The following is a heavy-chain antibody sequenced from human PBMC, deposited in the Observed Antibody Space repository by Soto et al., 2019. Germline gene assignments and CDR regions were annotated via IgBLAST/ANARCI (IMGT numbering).Heavy chain of an antibody. V-gene: IGHV1-18*01. CDR3: ARGGDFWSGDNWFDP. D-gene: IGHD3-3*01. CDR2: ISAYNGNT. Sequence: GASVKVSCKASGYTFSSYGISWVRQAPGQGLEWMGWISAYNGNTNYAQKLQGRVTMTTDTSTSTAYMELRSLRSDDTAVYYCARGGDFWSGDNWFDPWGQGTLVTVSS. CDR1: GYTFSSYG. J-gene: IGHJ5*02.